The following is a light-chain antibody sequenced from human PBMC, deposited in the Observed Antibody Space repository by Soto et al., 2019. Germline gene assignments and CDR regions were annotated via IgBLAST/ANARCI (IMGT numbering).Light chain of an antibody. CDR2: DVS. V-gene: IGLV2-14*03. CDR1: SSDVGGYNY. J-gene: IGLJ2*01. Sequence: QSVLTQPASVSGSPGQSVTISCTATSSDVGGYNYVSWYQQNSGKAPILVIYDVSNRPLGVSNRFSGSKSGNTASPTISGLQAEDEADYYCSSYTSSSTVIFCGGTKLTVL. CDR3: SSYTSSSTVI.